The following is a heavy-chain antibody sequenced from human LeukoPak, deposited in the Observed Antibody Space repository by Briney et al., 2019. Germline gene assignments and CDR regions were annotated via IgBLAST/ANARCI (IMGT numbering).Heavy chain of an antibody. CDR1: GGSISSGGYY. CDR3: ASGQRGWFDP. CDR2: IYYSGST. Sequence: SETLSLTCTVSGGSISSGGYYWSGIRQPPGKGLEWIGYIYYSGSTYYNPSLKSRVTISVDTSKNQFSLKLSSVTAADTAVYYCASGQRGWFDPWGQGTLVTVSS. V-gene: IGHV4-31*03. J-gene: IGHJ5*02.